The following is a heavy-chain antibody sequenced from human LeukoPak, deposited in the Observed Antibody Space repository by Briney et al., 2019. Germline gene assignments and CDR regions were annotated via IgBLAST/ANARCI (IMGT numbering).Heavy chain of an antibody. V-gene: IGHV1-2*02. J-gene: IGHJ4*02. CDR2: INPKTGGT. CDR3: ARSPLD. CDR1: GYTFTTYY. Sequence: ASVKVSCKASGYTFTTYYIHWVRQAPGQGLEWVGWINPKTGGTTYAQKFQGRVTMTRDTSISTAYMELYRLTSDDTAVYYCARSPLDWGQGTLVTVSS.